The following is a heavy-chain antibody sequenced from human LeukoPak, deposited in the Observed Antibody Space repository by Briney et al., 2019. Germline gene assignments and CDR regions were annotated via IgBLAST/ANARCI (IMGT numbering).Heavy chain of an antibody. Sequence: ASVKVSCKASGYTFTGSYMHWVRQAPGQGLEWMGWINPNSGGTNYAQKFQGRVTMTRDTSISTAYMELSRLRSDDTAVYYCARSMLVVPAAMPLVEGYYYYGMDVWGQGTTVTVSS. CDR2: INPNSGGT. CDR1: GYTFTGSY. V-gene: IGHV1-2*02. J-gene: IGHJ6*02. D-gene: IGHD2-2*01. CDR3: ARSMLVVPAAMPLVEGYYYYGMDV.